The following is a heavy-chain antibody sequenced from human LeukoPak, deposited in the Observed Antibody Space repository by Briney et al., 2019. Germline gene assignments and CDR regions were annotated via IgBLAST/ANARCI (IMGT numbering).Heavy chain of an antibody. Sequence: ASVKVSCKASGYTFNTYGVIWVRQAPGKGFEWLGWISGQHGKTTYPQKFQDRVRITTDTSTSTAYMELRSLTSDDTGVYFCARGGSGWFGALEFDYWGQGTLVTVSS. J-gene: IGHJ4*02. CDR2: ISGQHGKT. D-gene: IGHD3-10*01. CDR3: ARGGSGWFGALEFDY. CDR1: GYTFNTYG. V-gene: IGHV1-18*01.